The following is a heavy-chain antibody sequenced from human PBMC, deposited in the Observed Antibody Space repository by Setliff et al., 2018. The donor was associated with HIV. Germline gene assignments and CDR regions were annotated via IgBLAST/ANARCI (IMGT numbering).Heavy chain of an antibody. CDR2: INDSGRI. CDR3: ATGITMAPDY. CDR1: GGSFSGYY. J-gene: IGHJ4*02. D-gene: IGHD1-20*01. Sequence: SETLSLTCGVYGGSFSGYYWSWIRQPPGKGLEWIGEINDSGRINYNPSLESRVTISVDTSKNQFSLKLSSVTAADTAVYYCATGITMAPDYWGQGSLVTVSS. V-gene: IGHV4-34*01.